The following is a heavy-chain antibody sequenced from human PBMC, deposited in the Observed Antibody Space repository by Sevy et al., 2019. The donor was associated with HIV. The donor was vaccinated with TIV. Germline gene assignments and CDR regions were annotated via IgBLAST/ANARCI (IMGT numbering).Heavy chain of an antibody. Sequence: GGSLRLSCAASRFIFSSNAMHWVRQAPGKGLEWVSVISYDGSNKEYADSVKGRFTISRDNAKNTLYLQLNSPRPEDTAVYYCARVPGAVIAAGPYHFDYWGQGTLVTVSS. V-gene: IGHV3-30*04. CDR3: ARVPGAVIAAGPYHFDY. J-gene: IGHJ4*02. D-gene: IGHD6-13*01. CDR1: RFIFSSNA. CDR2: ISYDGSNK.